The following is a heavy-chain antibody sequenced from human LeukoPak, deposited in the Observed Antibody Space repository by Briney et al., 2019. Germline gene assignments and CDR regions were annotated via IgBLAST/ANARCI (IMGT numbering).Heavy chain of an antibody. CDR1: GYRFTSNW. D-gene: IGHD3-10*01. Sequence: GESLKIPCKGSGYRFTSNWIGWVRQMPGKGLEWMGIIYPGDSETRYSPSFQGQVTIAVDKSISTAYLQWSSLKASDTAMYYCARRGEYQLRGRSDPWGQGTLVTVSS. CDR2: IYPGDSET. V-gene: IGHV5-51*01. J-gene: IGHJ5*02. CDR3: ARRGEYQLRGRSDP.